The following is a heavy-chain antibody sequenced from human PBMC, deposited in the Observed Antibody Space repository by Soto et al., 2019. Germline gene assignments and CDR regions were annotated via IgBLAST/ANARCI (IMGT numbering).Heavy chain of an antibody. V-gene: IGHV3-15*01. CDR2: IKSKTDGGTT. Sequence: GGSLRLSCAASGFTFSNAWMSWVRQAPGKGLEWVGRIKSKTDGGTTDYAAPVKGRFTISRDDSKNTLYLQMNSLKTEDTAVYYCTTGQLGASYYYYYGMDVWGQGTTVTVSS. CDR1: GFTFSNAW. D-gene: IGHD6-6*01. J-gene: IGHJ6*02. CDR3: TTGQLGASYYYYYGMDV.